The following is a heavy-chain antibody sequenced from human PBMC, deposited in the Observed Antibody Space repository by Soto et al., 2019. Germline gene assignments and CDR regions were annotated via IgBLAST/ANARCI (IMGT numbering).Heavy chain of an antibody. Sequence: ASETLSLTCTVSGGSVSGGSYYWSWIRQPPGKGLEWIGYIFYTGSSNYNLSLKSRATISVDTSQNQFSLKLSSVTAADTAMYYCARHISNFRYYYYAMDVWGQGTTVTVSS. D-gene: IGHD4-4*01. CDR2: IFYTGSS. CDR1: GGSVSGGSYY. CDR3: ARHISNFRYYYYAMDV. J-gene: IGHJ6*02. V-gene: IGHV4-61*01.